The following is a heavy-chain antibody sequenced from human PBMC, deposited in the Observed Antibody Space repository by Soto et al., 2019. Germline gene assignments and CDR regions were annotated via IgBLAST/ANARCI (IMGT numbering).Heavy chain of an antibody. J-gene: IGHJ4*02. Sequence: SETLSLTCTVSDGSVTSPTYYWAWVRHPPGKGLQWIGSVYYGGSTFYNPSLKSRVTVSIDTSKKQFCLSLGALTASDTAVYYCERVLTGSRAFDFGGQRALVTVS. V-gene: IGHV4-39*01. D-gene: IGHD1-20*01. CDR2: VYYGGST. CDR1: DGSVTSPTYY. CDR3: ERVLTGSRAFDF.